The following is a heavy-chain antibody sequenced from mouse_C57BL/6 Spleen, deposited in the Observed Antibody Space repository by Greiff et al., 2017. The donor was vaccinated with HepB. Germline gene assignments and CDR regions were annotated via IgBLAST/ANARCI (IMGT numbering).Heavy chain of an antibody. V-gene: IGHV3-6*01. CDR1: GYSITSGYY. Sequence: DVQLQESGPGLVKPSQSLSLTCSVTGYSITSGYYWNWIRQFPGNKLEWMGYISYDGSNNYNPSLKNRISITRDTSKNQFFLKLNSVTTEDTATYYCAREGELLDWFAYWGQGTLVTVSA. J-gene: IGHJ3*01. D-gene: IGHD1-1*02. CDR2: ISYDGSN. CDR3: AREGELLDWFAY.